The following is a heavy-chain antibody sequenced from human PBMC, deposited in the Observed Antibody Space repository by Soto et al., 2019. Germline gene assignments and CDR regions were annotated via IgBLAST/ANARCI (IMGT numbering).Heavy chain of an antibody. Sequence: SETLSLTCTVSGGSISSYYWSWIRQPPGKGLEWIGYIYYSGSTNYNPSLKSRVTISVDTSKNQFSLKLSSVTAADTAVYYCARHLPTVTQGDFFDYWGQGTLVTVSS. CDR1: GGSISSYY. CDR2: IYYSGST. CDR3: ARHLPTVTQGDFFDY. V-gene: IGHV4-59*08. D-gene: IGHD4-4*01. J-gene: IGHJ4*02.